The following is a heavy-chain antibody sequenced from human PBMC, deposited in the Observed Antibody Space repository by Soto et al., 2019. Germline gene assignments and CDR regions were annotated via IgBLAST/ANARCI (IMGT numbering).Heavy chain of an antibody. Sequence: PGGSLRLSCAASGFTLSDHYIDWVRQAPGKGLEWVSRINSDGSSASYADSVKGRFTISRDNAKNTLYLQMNSLRAEDTAVYYCARDTLELLYYFDYWGQGTLVTVSS. J-gene: IGHJ4*02. CDR1: GFTLSDHY. V-gene: IGHV3-74*01. D-gene: IGHD1-7*01. CDR3: ARDTLELLYYFDY. CDR2: INSDGSSA.